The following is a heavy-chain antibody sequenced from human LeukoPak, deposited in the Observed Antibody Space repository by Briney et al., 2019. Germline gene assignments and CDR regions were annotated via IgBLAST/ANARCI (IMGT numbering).Heavy chain of an antibody. V-gene: IGHV1-69*04. D-gene: IGHD6-13*01. Sequence: SVRVSCKASGGTFSSYAISWVRQAPGQGLEWMGRIIPIFGIANYAQKFQGRVTITADKSTSTAYMELSSLRSEDTAVYYCARDLDRQLPLYYYYYGMDVWGQGTTVTVSS. CDR3: ARDLDRQLPLYYYYYGMDV. CDR2: IIPIFGIA. J-gene: IGHJ6*02. CDR1: GGTFSSYA.